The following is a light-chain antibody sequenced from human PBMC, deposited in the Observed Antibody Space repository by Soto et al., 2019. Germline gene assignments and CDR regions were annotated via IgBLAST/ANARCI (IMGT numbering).Light chain of an antibody. J-gene: IGKJ1*01. CDR1: QSVSSY. CDR2: DAS. CDR3: QQRGNWPWT. V-gene: IGKV3-11*01. Sequence: NVLTQSPAPLSLSPVERAPLSCRASQSVSSYLAWYQQKPGQAPRLLIYDASNRATGIPARFSGSGSGTDFTLTISSLEPEDFAVYYCQQRGNWPWTFGQGTKVDI.